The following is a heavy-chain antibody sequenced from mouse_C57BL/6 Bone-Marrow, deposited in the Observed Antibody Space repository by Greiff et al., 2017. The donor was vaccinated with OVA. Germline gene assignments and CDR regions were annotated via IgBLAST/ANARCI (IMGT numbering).Heavy chain of an antibody. V-gene: IGHV3-6*01. CDR1: GYSITSGYY. Sequence: VQLKESGPGLVKPSQSLSLTCSVTGYSITSGYYWNWIRQFPGNKLEWMGYISYDGSNNYNPSLKNRISITRDTSKNQFFLKLNSVTTEDTATYYCARRRWLLLFDYWGQGTTLTVSS. CDR3: ARRRWLLLFDY. CDR2: ISYDGSN. J-gene: IGHJ2*01. D-gene: IGHD2-3*01.